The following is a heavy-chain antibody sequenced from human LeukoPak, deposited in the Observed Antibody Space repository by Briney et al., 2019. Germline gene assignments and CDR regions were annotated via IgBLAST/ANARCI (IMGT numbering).Heavy chain of an antibody. D-gene: IGHD3-22*01. J-gene: IGHJ6*02. CDR2: FDPEDGET. CDR3: ATGSPNYYDSSGYSPPLTTYYYYYGMDV. CDR1: GYTLTELS. Sequence: ASVKVSCKVSGYTLTELSMHWVRQAPGKGLEWMGGFDPEDGETIYAQKFQGRVTMTEDTSTDTAYMELSSLRSEDTAVYYCATGSPNYYDSSGYSPPLTTYYYYYGMDVWGQGTTVTVSS. V-gene: IGHV1-24*01.